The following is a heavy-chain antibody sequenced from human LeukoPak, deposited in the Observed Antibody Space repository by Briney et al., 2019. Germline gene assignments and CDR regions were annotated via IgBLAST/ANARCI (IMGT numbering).Heavy chain of an antibody. CDR3: ARDSSSWLDAFDI. Sequence: PQTLSLTCTVSGGSISSGGYYWSWIRQHPGKGLEWIGYIYYSGSTYYNPSLKSRVTISVDTSKNQFSLKLSSVTAADTAVYYCARDSSSWLDAFDIWGQGTMVTVSS. CDR1: GGSISSGGYY. CDR2: IYYSGST. D-gene: IGHD6-13*01. V-gene: IGHV4-31*03. J-gene: IGHJ3*02.